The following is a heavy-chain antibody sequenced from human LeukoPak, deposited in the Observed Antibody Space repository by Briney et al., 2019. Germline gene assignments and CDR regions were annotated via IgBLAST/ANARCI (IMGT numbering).Heavy chain of an antibody. J-gene: IGHJ4*02. V-gene: IGHV4-59*08. Sequence: SETLSLTCSVSDGSINSYYWNWIRRPPGKGLEWIGYIYYNGNTNYSPSLKSRVTMSVDTSKNLFSLKLSSVTAADTAVYYCARPVADSSGWYPYYFDYWGQGTLVTVSS. D-gene: IGHD6-19*01. CDR1: DGSINSYY. CDR3: ARPVADSSGWYPYYFDY. CDR2: IYYNGNT.